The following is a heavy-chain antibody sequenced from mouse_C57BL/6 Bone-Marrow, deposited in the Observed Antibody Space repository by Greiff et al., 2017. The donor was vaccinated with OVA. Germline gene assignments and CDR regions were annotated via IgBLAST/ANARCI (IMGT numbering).Heavy chain of an antibody. Sequence: QVQLKQPGAELVMPGASVKLSCKAFGYTFTSYWMHWVKQSPGQGLEWIGEIDHSDSYTNYNQKFKGKYTLTVDKSSSTADMQLSSLTSEDSAVYYCARRGTTVVSWYFAVWGTGTTVTVSA. V-gene: IGHV1-69*01. CDR3: ARRGTTVVSWYFAV. J-gene: IGHJ1*03. CDR2: IDHSDSYT. CDR1: GYTFTSYW. D-gene: IGHD1-1*01.